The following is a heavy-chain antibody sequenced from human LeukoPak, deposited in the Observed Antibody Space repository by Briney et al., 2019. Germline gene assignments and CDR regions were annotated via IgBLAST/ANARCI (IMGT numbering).Heavy chain of an antibody. J-gene: IGHJ6*04. V-gene: IGHV1-46*01. D-gene: IGHD6-19*01. CDR3: ARDRVAAPVMDV. CDR2: INPSGGST. Sequence: ASVKVSCKASGYTFTSYYMHWVRQAPGQGFEWMGIINPSGGSTSYAQKFQGRVTMTRDMSTSTVYMELSSLRSEDTAVYYCARDRVAAPVMDVWGKGTTVTVSS. CDR1: GYTFTSYY.